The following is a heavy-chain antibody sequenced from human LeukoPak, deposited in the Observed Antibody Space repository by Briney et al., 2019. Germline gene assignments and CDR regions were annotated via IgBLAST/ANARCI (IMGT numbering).Heavy chain of an antibody. D-gene: IGHD2-2*02. CDR1: GFTFSSYN. Sequence: PGGSLRLSCAASGFTFSSYNMNWVRQAPGKGLEWVSFISSSGSYIYYADSVRGRFTISRDNAENSLYLQMNSLRAEDTAVYYCARGADCSSTSCYKGVWFDPWGQGTLVTVSS. V-gene: IGHV3-21*01. J-gene: IGHJ5*02. CDR2: ISSSGSYI. CDR3: ARGADCSSTSCYKGVWFDP.